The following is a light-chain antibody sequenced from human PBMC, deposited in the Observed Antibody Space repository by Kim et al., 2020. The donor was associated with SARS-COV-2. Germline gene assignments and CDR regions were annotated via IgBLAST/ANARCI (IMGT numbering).Light chain of an antibody. CDR1: KLGDKY. CDR2: QDN. Sequence: VSVSPGQPASITCSGDKLGDKYACWYQQKPGQSPVLVIYQDNKRPSGIPERFSGSNSGNTATLTISVTQAMDEADYYCQAWDSTVVFGGGTQLTVL. V-gene: IGLV3-1*01. J-gene: IGLJ2*01. CDR3: QAWDSTVV.